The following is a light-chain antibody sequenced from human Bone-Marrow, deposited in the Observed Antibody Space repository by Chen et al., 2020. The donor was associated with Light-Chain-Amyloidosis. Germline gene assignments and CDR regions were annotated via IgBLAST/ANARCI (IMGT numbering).Light chain of an antibody. Sequence: DIQMTQSPSTLSAFVGDRVTITCRASQSINSRLAWYQQKPVKAPELLIYEASTLASGVPSRFSGSGSGTEFTLTISSLQPDDFATYYCQQYNDYPVTFGLGTKLEIK. CDR1: QSINSR. CDR2: EAS. CDR3: QQYNDYPVT. V-gene: IGKV1-5*03. J-gene: IGKJ2*01.